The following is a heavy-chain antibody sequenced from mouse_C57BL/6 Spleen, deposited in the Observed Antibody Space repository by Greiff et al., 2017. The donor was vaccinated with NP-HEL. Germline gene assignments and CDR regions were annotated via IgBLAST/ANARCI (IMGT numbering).Heavy chain of an antibody. Sequence: QVQLKQSGPELVKPGASVKISCKASGYAFSSSWMNWVKQRPGKGLEWIGRIYPGDGDTNYNGKFKGKATLTADKSSSTAYMKLSSLTSEDSAVYFCARRGTTVVADYFDYWGQGTTLTVSS. V-gene: IGHV1-82*01. CDR3: ARRGTTVVADYFDY. D-gene: IGHD1-1*01. CDR1: GYAFSSSW. J-gene: IGHJ2*01. CDR2: IYPGDGDT.